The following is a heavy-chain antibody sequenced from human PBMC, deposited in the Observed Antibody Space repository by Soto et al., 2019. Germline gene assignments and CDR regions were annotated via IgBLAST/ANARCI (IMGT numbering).Heavy chain of an antibody. Sequence: ASVKVSCKASGYTFTSYGISWVRQAPGQGLEWMGWISAYNGNTNYAQKLQGRVTMTTDTSTSTAYMELRSLRSDDTAVYYCATDESPAPRTGIDYWRQGTLVTVSS. CDR2: ISAYNGNT. CDR3: ATDESPAPRTGIDY. J-gene: IGHJ4*02. D-gene: IGHD6-13*01. CDR1: GYTFTSYG. V-gene: IGHV1-18*01.